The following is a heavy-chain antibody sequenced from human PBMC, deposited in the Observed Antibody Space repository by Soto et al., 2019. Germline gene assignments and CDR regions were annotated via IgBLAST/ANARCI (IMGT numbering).Heavy chain of an antibody. D-gene: IGHD2-2*01. CDR1: GFTFSRYS. V-gene: IGHV3-21*01. CDR2: ISINSGHI. J-gene: IGHJ4*02. CDR3: AREDADRYYQPIDC. Sequence: GGSLRLSCAASGFTFSRYSMNWIRQAPGKGLEWVSSISINSGHIVYADSVRGRFTISRDNARNLLYLQMNSLRAEDTAVYYCAREDADRYYQPIDCWGQGTLVTVSS.